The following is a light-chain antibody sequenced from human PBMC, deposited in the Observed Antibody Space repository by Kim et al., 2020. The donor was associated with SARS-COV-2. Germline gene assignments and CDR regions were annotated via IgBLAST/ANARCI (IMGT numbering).Light chain of an antibody. CDR2: AAS. V-gene: IGKV1-27*01. Sequence: SVGDRVTIACRASQGISNYLAWCQQKQGKVPKLLIYAASTLQSGVPSRFSGSGSGTDFTLTISSLQAEDVATYNCQEYNSAPPISFGQGTRLEIK. J-gene: IGKJ5*01. CDR3: QEYNSAPPIS. CDR1: QGISNY.